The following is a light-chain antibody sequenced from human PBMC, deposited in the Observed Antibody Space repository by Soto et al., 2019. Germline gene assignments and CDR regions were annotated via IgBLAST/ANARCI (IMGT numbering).Light chain of an antibody. CDR2: SNN. CDR1: SSNIGRNT. CDR3: AAWDDSLTDYV. V-gene: IGLV1-44*01. Sequence: QSVLTQAPSASETPGQRVSISCSGASSNIGRNTVNWYQQLPGTAPKLLIYSNNRRPSGVPDRFSGSKSSTSASLAISGLQSEYEADYYCAAWDDSLTDYVFCTGTNLTVL. J-gene: IGLJ1*01.